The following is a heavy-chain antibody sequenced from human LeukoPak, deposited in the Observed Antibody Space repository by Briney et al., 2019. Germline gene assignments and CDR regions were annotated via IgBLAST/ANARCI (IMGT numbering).Heavy chain of an antibody. CDR2: ISPSGGST. J-gene: IGHJ4*02. CDR3: ARQPVPPPTVTTGYFDY. D-gene: IGHD4-11*01. CDR1: GYTFTSYY. V-gene: IGHV1-46*01. Sequence: ASVKVSCKASGYTFTSYYIHWVRQAPGQGLEWMGIISPSGGSTTYAQKFQGRVTITTDESTSTAYMELSSLRSEDTAVYYCARQPVPPPTVTTGYFDYWGQGTLVTVSS.